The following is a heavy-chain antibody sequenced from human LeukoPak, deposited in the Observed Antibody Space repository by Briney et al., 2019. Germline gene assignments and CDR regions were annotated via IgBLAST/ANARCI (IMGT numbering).Heavy chain of an antibody. Sequence: SETLSLTCTVSGGSISSSTYYWNWIRQPPGKGLEWIGNVYYSGGTYYNPSLKSRVTISVDTSKNQFSLKLSSVTAADTAVYYCARGLVGAKFFDYWGQGTLVTVSS. D-gene: IGHD1-26*01. V-gene: IGHV4-39*07. CDR2: VYYSGGT. J-gene: IGHJ4*02. CDR1: GGSISSSTYY. CDR3: ARGLVGAKFFDY.